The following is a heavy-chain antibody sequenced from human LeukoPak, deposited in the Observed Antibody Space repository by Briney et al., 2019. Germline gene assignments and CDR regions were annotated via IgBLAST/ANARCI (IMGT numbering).Heavy chain of an antibody. Sequence: PGGSLRLSCAASGLTFSIYGMSWVRQAPGKGLEWVSAITGSGSSPYYADSVKDRFTISRDNSKNMLFLQMNSLRGEDTAVYYCAKDMIPAAGTNGYHYFDYWGQGTLVTVSS. CDR1: GLTFSIYG. J-gene: IGHJ4*02. D-gene: IGHD6-13*01. CDR3: AKDMIPAAGTNGYHYFDY. V-gene: IGHV3-23*01. CDR2: ITGSGSSP.